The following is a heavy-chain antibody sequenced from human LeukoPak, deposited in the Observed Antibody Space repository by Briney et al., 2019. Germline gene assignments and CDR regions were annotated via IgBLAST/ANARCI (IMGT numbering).Heavy chain of an antibody. J-gene: IGHJ4*02. V-gene: IGHV3-7*01. CDR1: GFTFSNYC. D-gene: IGHD2-15*01. Sequence: GGSLRLSCAASGFTFSNYCMSWVRQAPGKGLEWVANIKQDGSEKHYVDSVKGRFTISRDNAKNSLYLQMNSLRAEDTAVYYCARDSTLRYYFDFWGQGTLVTVSS. CDR3: ARDSTLRYYFDF. CDR2: IKQDGSEK.